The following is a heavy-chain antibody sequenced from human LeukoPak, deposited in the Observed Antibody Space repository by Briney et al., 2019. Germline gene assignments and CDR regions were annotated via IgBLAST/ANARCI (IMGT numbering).Heavy chain of an antibody. CDR3: ARDGYYYDSSGYSDAFDI. D-gene: IGHD3-22*01. V-gene: IGHV3-7*01. J-gene: IGHJ3*02. Sequence: TGGSLRLSCAASGLTFSSHWMSWVRQAPGKGLEWVANIKQDGSEKYYVDSVKGRFTISRDNAKNSLYLQMNSLRAEDTAVYYCARDGYYYDSSGYSDAFDIWGQGTMVTVSS. CDR2: IKQDGSEK. CDR1: GLTFSSHW.